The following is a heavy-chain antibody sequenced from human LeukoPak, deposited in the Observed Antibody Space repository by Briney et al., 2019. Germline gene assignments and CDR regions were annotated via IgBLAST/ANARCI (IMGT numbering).Heavy chain of an antibody. V-gene: IGHV1-2*02. CDR3: ARGDYDSSGHNWFDP. D-gene: IGHD3-22*01. Sequence: ASVKVSCKASGYSFTGYYMHWVRQAPGQGFEWMGWINPYSGDTNYAQKLQGRVTMTTDTSTSTAYMELRSLRSDDTAVYYCARGDYDSSGHNWFDPWGQGTLVTVSS. CDR1: GYSFTGYY. CDR2: INPYSGDT. J-gene: IGHJ5*02.